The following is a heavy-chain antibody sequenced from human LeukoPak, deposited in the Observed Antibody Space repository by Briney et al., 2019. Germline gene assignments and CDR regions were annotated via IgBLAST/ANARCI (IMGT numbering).Heavy chain of an antibody. Sequence: GGSLRLSCAASGFDFTSFAMHWVRQASGKGLEWVAVVSHDGNNKYYTDSVKGRFTISRDNSKNTLYLQMNSLRAEDTAVYYCARGGGYCSGGSCYSGNWFDPWRQGTLVTVSS. J-gene: IGHJ5*02. CDR1: GFDFTSFA. CDR3: ARGGGYCSGGSCYSGNWFDP. V-gene: IGHV3-30-3*01. D-gene: IGHD2-15*01. CDR2: VSHDGNNK.